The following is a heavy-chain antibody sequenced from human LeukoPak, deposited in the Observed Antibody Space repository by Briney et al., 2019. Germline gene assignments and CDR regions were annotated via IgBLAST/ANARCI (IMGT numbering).Heavy chain of an antibody. D-gene: IGHD3-9*01. CDR3: ARGGRSTYFDWSPDY. CDR2: ICSSSSYI. J-gene: IGHJ4*02. Sequence: GGSLGLSCAASGFTFSDYSMNWVRQAPGKGLEWVSSICSSSSYIYYADSVKGRFTISRDNARNSLYLQMNSLRAEDTAVYYCARGGRSTYFDWSPDYWGQGTLVTVSS. V-gene: IGHV3-21*01. CDR1: GFTFSDYS.